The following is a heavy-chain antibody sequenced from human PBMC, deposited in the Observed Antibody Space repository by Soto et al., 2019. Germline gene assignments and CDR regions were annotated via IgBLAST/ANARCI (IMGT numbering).Heavy chain of an antibody. Sequence: PSETLSLTCAVSGGSISSGGYSWSWIRQPPGKGLEWIGYIYHSGSTYYNPSLKSRVTISVDRSKNQFSLKLSSVTAADTAVYYCARAERDTAMVISPMAWFVPWGQGTLVTVSS. CDR1: GGSISSGGYS. J-gene: IGHJ5*02. V-gene: IGHV4-30-2*01. CDR3: ARAERDTAMVISPMAWFVP. CDR2: IYHSGST. D-gene: IGHD5-18*01.